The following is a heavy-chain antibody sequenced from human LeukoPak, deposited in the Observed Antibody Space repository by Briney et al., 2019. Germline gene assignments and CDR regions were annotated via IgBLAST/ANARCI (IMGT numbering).Heavy chain of an antibody. CDR3: ARVLLERPGIDSFDM. CDR1: EFSLRSYS. D-gene: IGHD1-1*01. J-gene: IGHJ3*02. Sequence: GGSLRLSCGASEFSLRSYSVDWVRQAPGKGLEWVSHINSGSSTIYYADSVKGRFTISRDNAGNSLYLHVNSLRAEDTAVYYCARVLLERPGIDSFDMWGQGTMVTVSS. CDR2: INSGSSTI. V-gene: IGHV3-48*01.